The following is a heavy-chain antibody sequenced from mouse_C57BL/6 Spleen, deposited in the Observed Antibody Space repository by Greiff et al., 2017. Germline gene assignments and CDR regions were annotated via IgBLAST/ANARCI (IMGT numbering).Heavy chain of an antibody. CDR2: IDPSDSYT. V-gene: IGHV1-50*01. J-gene: IGHJ1*03. Sequence: QVQLQQPGAELVKPGASVKLSCKASGYTFTSYWMQWVKQRPGQGLEWIGEIDPSDSYTNYNQKFKGKATLTVDTSSSTAYMQLSSLTSEDSAVYYCARREPYYYGPGYFDVWGTGTTVTVSS. D-gene: IGHD1-1*01. CDR3: ARREPYYYGPGYFDV. CDR1: GYTFTSYW.